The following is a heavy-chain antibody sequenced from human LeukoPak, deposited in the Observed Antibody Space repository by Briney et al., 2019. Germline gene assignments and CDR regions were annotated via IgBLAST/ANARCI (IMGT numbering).Heavy chain of an antibody. Sequence: SETLSLTCTVSGGSISGYYWSWIRQPPGKGLEWIGEIHYSGRINYNPSLKSRVTISADTSNNHFSLKMNSVTAADTAVYYCSRGTDAYKCGNSWGQGTLVTVSS. D-gene: IGHD5-24*01. V-gene: IGHV4-34*01. CDR3: SRGTDAYKCGNS. CDR1: GGSISGYY. CDR2: IHYSGRI. J-gene: IGHJ4*02.